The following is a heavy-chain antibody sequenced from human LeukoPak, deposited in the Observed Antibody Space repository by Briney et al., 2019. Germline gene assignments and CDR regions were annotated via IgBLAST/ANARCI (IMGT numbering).Heavy chain of an antibody. CDR3: ARLPNHDFWSGYLGDYYMDV. CDR1: GGSISSSSYY. J-gene: IGHJ6*03. CDR2: IYYSGST. Sequence: KTSETLSLTCTVSGGSISSSSYYWGWIRQPPGKGLEWIGSIYYSGSTYYNPSLKSRVTISVDTSKNQFPLKLSSVTAADTAVYYCARLPNHDFWSGYLGDYYMDVWGKGTTVTVSS. V-gene: IGHV4-39*01. D-gene: IGHD3-3*01.